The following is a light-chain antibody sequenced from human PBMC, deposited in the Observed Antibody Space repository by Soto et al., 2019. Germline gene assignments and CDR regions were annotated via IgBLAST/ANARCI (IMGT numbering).Light chain of an antibody. CDR1: QDIRNV. CDR3: QPYSSVPV. V-gene: IGKV1-27*01. CDR2: AAS. Sequence: DIQMTQSPTSLSASVGDRVTITCRASQDIRNVVAWYQQKPGKAPKLLIYAASTLQSGVPSRFRGSGSGTDFTLTINSLQPEDVATYSCQPYSSVPVFGPGTKVEI. J-gene: IGKJ3*01.